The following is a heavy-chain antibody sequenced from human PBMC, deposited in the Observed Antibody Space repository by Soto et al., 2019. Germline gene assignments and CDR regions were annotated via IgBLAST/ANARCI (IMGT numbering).Heavy chain of an antibody. CDR1: GFTFSSYW. Sequence: VGSLRLSCAASGFTFSSYWMHWVRQAPGKGLVWVSRINSDGSSTSYADSVKGRFTISRDNAKNTLYLQMNSLRAEDTAVYYCVRTSLVVAAATREDYWGQGTLVTVSS. D-gene: IGHD2-15*01. V-gene: IGHV3-74*01. CDR3: VRTSLVVAAATREDY. J-gene: IGHJ4*02. CDR2: INSDGSST.